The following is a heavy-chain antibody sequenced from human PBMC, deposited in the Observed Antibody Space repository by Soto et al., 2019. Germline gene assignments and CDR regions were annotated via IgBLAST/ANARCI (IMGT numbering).Heavy chain of an antibody. CDR2: ISTYYGNT. CDR3: ARDSRYTSGWYEGYYYGLDV. CDR1: GYTFTTYG. J-gene: IGHJ6*02. V-gene: IGHV1-18*04. D-gene: IGHD6-19*01. Sequence: ASVKVSCKTSGYTFTTYGINWVRQAPGQGXEWMGWISTYYGNTNYAQKFQGRVTMTTDTSTYTAYMELRSLRSDDTALYFCARDSRYTSGWYEGYYYGLDVWGQGTTVTVSS.